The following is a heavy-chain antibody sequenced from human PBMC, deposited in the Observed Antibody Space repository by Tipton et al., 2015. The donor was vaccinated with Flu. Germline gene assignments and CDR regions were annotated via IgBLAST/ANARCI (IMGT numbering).Heavy chain of an antibody. CDR3: ARADGLTKDSSGRRCFDY. CDR2: INHSGST. D-gene: IGHD3-22*01. CDR1: GGSFSGYY. V-gene: IGHV4-34*01. J-gene: IGHJ4*02. Sequence: TLSLTCAVYGGSFSGYYWSWIRQPPGQGLEWIGEINHSGSTNYNPSLKSRVTISVDTSKNQFSLKLSSVTAADTAVYYCARADGLTKDSSGRRCFDYWGQGTLVNVSS.